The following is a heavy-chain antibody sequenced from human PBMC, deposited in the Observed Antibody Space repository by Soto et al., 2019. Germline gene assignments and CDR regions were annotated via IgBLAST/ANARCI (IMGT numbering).Heavy chain of an antibody. D-gene: IGHD1-1*01. CDR2: IIPIFGTA. CDR1: GGTFSSYA. Sequence: GASVKVSCKASGGTFSSYAISWVRQAPGQGLEWMGGIIPIFGTANYAQKFQGRVTITADKSTSTAYMELSSLRSEDTAVYYCARGNYQIYGMDVWGQGTTVTVYS. J-gene: IGHJ6*02. CDR3: ARGNYQIYGMDV. V-gene: IGHV1-69*06.